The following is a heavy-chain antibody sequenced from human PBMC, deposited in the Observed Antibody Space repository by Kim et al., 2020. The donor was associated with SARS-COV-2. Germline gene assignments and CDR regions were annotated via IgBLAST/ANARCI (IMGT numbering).Heavy chain of an antibody. Sequence: GGSLRLSCAASGFTFSNYAMSWVRQAPGEGLEWVSLIYSVDSSSYYADSVKGRFTISRDNSKNTLFLQMNSLRVDDTAVYYCAKDRAVAARGSAGMDVWGQGTTVTVSS. CDR2: IYSVDSSS. V-gene: IGHV3-23*03. CDR3: AKDRAVAARGSAGMDV. CDR1: GFTFSNYA. J-gene: IGHJ6*02. D-gene: IGHD1-26*01.